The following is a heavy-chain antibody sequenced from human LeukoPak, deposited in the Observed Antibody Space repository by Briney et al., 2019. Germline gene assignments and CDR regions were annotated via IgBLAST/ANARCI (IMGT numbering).Heavy chain of an antibody. Sequence: SLRLSCAASGFTVDDYAMHWVRQATGKGLEWVSGISWKSGSIGYADSVKGRFTISRDNAKNSLYLQMNSLRAEDTALYYCAKDADSSGYYLHYWGQGTLVTVSS. D-gene: IGHD3-22*01. CDR3: AKDADSSGYYLHY. CDR1: GFTVDDYA. CDR2: ISWKSGSI. V-gene: IGHV3-9*01. J-gene: IGHJ4*02.